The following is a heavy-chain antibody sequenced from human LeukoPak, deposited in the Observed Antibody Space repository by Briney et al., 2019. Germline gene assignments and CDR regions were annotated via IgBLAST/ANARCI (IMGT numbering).Heavy chain of an antibody. Sequence: SVKVSCKASGGTFSSYAISWVRQAPGQGLEWMGRIIPIFGIANYAQKFQGRVAITADKSTSTAYMELSSLRSEDTAVYYCARDRRYYDSSGYRYYFDYWGQGTLVPVSS. CDR2: IIPIFGIA. V-gene: IGHV1-69*04. J-gene: IGHJ4*02. D-gene: IGHD3-22*01. CDR1: GGTFSSYA. CDR3: ARDRRYYDSSGYRYYFDY.